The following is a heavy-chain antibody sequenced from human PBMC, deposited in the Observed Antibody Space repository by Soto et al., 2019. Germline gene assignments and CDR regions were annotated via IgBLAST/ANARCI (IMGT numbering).Heavy chain of an antibody. CDR2: ISWNSGSI. Sequence: PGGSMRLSSAASGFTFSSYAMHWVRQAPGKGLEWVSGISWNSGSIGYADSVKGRFTISRDNAKNSLYLQMNSLRAEDTALYYCAKVSTLYCSSTSCYLDYWGQGTLVTVSS. CDR3: AKVSTLYCSSTSCYLDY. CDR1: GFTFSSYA. J-gene: IGHJ4*02. D-gene: IGHD2-2*01. V-gene: IGHV3-9*01.